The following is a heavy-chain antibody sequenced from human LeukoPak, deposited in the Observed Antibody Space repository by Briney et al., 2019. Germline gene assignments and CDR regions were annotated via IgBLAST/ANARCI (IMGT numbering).Heavy chain of an antibody. CDR2: IYYSGST. CDR3: ARVQWLGFDY. D-gene: IGHD6-19*01. CDR1: GGPISSSSYY. J-gene: IGHJ4*02. Sequence: SETLSLTCTVSGGPISSSSYYWGWIRQPPGKGLEWIGSIYYSGSTYYNPSLKSRVTISVDTSKNQFSLKLSSVTAADTAVYYCARVQWLGFDYWGQGTLVTVSS. V-gene: IGHV4-39*07.